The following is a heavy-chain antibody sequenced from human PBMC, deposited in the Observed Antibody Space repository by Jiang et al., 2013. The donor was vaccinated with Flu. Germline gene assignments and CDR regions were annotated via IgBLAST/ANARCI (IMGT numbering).Heavy chain of an antibody. J-gene: IGHJ4*02. D-gene: IGHD5-18*01. V-gene: IGHV7-4-1*02. Sequence: ELRSLGVSEGSCKASGYTFTSYAMNWVRQAPGQGLEWMGWINTNTGNPTYAQGFTGRFVFSLDTSVSTAYLQISSLKAEDTAVYYCARDTAMVYFDYWGQGTLVTVSS. CDR2: INTNTGNP. CDR1: GYTFTSYA. CDR3: ARDTAMVYFDY.